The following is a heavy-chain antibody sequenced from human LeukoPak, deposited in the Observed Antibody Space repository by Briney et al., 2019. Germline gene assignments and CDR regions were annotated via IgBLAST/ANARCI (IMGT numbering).Heavy chain of an antibody. D-gene: IGHD3-22*01. CDR2: IYYSGST. CDR3: ARRDSSCYYYYFDY. Sequence: SETLSLTCTVSGGSISSYYWSWIRQPPGKGLEWIGYIYYSGSTNYNPSLKSRVTISVDTSKNQFSLKLSSVTAADTAVYYCARRDSSCYYYYFDYWGQGTLVTVSS. V-gene: IGHV4-59*08. CDR1: GGSISSYY. J-gene: IGHJ4*02.